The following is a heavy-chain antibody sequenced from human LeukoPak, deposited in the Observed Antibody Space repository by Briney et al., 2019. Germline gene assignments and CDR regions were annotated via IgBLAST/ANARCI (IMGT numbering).Heavy chain of an antibody. J-gene: IGHJ4*02. CDR3: ARGPYCSGGSCSDY. CDR1: GFTFSSYA. Sequence: GRSLRLSCAASGFTFSSYAMHWVRQAPGKGLAWVAVISYDGSNKYHADSMKGRFTISRDNSKNTLYLQMNSLRAEDTAVYYCARGPYCSGGSCSDYWGQGTLVTVSS. V-gene: IGHV3-30*04. D-gene: IGHD2-15*01. CDR2: ISYDGSNK.